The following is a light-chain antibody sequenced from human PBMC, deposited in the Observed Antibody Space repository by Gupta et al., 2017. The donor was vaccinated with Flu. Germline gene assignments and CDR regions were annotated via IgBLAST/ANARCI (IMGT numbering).Light chain of an antibody. CDR2: END. J-gene: IGLJ3*02. CDR1: SSNIGNNY. CDR3: ATGDNGRSAWV. Sequence: KVTNSCSGSSSNIGNNYVSWYQQLPGTAPKLLIYENDKGPSGIPDRFSGSKSGTSATLGITGLQTGDEADYYCATGDNGRSAWVFGGGTKLTVL. V-gene: IGLV1-51*02.